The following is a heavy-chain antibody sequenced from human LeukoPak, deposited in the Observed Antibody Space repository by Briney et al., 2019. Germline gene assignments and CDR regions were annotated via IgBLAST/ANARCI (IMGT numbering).Heavy chain of an antibody. V-gene: IGHV4-34*01. CDR3: ARGPISYSSGWYVNY. CDR1: GGSFSGYD. CDR2: INHSGST. D-gene: IGHD6-19*01. Sequence: NPSETLSLTCAVYGGSFSGYDWNWIRQPPGGGLEWIGEINHSGSTNYNPSLKRRVTISVDTSKNQFSLKLTSVTAADTAVYYCARGPISYSSGWYVNYWGQGTLVTVSS. J-gene: IGHJ4*02.